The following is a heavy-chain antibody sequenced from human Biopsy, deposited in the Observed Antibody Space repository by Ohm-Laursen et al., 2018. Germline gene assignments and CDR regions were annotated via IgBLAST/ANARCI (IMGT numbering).Heavy chain of an antibody. CDR3: ARVRGGFLEWFDY. V-gene: IGHV4-38-2*01. CDR2: ISHSGNT. J-gene: IGHJ5*01. D-gene: IGHD3-3*01. CDR1: GFSISSGHY. Sequence: GTLSLTCAVFGFSISSGHYWAWIRQPPGKGLEWIGTISHSGNTYYNPSLKTRVTMSLDTSKNQFSLRLSSVTAADTAIYYCARVRGGFLEWFDYWGQGTLITVSS.